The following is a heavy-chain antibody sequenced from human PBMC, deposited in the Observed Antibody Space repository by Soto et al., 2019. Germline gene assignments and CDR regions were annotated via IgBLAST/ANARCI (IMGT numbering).Heavy chain of an antibody. CDR3: VKDFLGSTSSYGMDV. J-gene: IGHJ6*02. CDR1: GFTFSNYA. V-gene: IGHV3-64D*06. D-gene: IGHD2-2*01. Sequence: GGSLRLSCSASGFTFSNYAMHWVRQAPGKGLEYVSLISSTGGSTYYADSVKGRFTISRDNSKNTLSLQMSSLRAGDTAMYYCVKDFLGSTSSYGMDVWGQGTTVTVSS. CDR2: ISSTGGST.